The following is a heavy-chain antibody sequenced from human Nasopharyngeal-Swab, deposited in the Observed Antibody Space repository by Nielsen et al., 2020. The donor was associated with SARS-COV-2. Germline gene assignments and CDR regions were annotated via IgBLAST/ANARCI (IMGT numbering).Heavy chain of an antibody. D-gene: IGHD1-26*01. CDR2: ISYDGSNK. J-gene: IGHJ4*02. Sequence: GESLKISCAASGFTFSSYAMHWARQAPGKGLEWVAVISYDGSNKYYADSVKGRFTISRDNSKNTLYLQMNSLRAEDTAVYYCARGLGGSYLAGFDYWGQGTLVTVSS. V-gene: IGHV3-30-3*01. CDR3: ARGLGGSYLAGFDY. CDR1: GFTFSSYA.